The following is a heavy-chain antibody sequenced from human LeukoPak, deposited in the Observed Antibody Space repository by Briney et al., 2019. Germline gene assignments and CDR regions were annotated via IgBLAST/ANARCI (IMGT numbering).Heavy chain of an antibody. J-gene: IGHJ4*02. D-gene: IGHD4-17*01. CDR1: GFTFSNAW. Sequence: PGGSLRLYCAASGFTFSNAWMSWVRQAPGKGLEWVGRIKSKTDGGTTDYAAPVKGRFTISRDDSKNTLYLQMNSLKTEDTAMYYCTKRWHDYGDYSDYWGQGTLVTVSS. CDR2: IKSKTDGGTT. V-gene: IGHV3-15*01. CDR3: TKRWHDYGDYSDY.